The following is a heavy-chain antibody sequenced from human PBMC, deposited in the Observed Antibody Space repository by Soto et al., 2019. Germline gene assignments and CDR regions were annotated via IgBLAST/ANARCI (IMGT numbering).Heavy chain of an antibody. CDR3: ARRARPDFYYMDV. D-gene: IGHD6-6*01. Sequence: EVQLAESGGGLAQPGGSLRLSCAASGSTLSGYAMDWVRQATGKGLEYVSGISSNGVGTYYANSVQGRFTISRDNSKNTVYLQMGSLRPEDMAVYYCARRARPDFYYMDVWGKGTTVTVSS. CDR1: GSTLSGYA. CDR2: ISSNGVGT. J-gene: IGHJ6*03. V-gene: IGHV3-64*01.